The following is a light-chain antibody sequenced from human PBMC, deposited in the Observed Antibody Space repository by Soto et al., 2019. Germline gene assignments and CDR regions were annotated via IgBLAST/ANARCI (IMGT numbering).Light chain of an antibody. J-gene: IGLJ2*01. CDR2: QDS. Sequence: SYELTQPPSVSVSPGQTASITCSGDKLGDKYACWYQQKPGQSPVLVIYQDSKRPSGIPGRFSGSNSGNTATLTISGTQAMAEADYYCQAWDSSPVVFGGGTKLTVL. CDR1: KLGDKY. V-gene: IGLV3-1*01. CDR3: QAWDSSPVV.